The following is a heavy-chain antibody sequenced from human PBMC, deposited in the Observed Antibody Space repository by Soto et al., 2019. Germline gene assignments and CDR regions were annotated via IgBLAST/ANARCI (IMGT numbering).Heavy chain of an antibody. CDR3: ARAPMVLSRSYFDS. J-gene: IGHJ4*02. CDR1: GGSISNFY. V-gene: IGHV4-59*01. Sequence: QVHLRESGPGLVKPSETLSLSCTVSGGSISNFYWSWIRQPPGKGLEWIWYISYSGKTNYNPALNFRVSTSVDTSKHQLSLNLTSVTAADTAVYYCARAPMVLSRSYFDSWGQGTPVTVSS. CDR2: ISYSGKT. D-gene: IGHD2-8*01.